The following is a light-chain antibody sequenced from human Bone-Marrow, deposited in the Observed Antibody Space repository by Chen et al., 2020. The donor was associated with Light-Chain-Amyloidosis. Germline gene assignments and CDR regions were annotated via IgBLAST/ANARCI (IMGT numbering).Light chain of an antibody. V-gene: IGLV3-21*02. CDR3: RVWDSINDQVV. CDR1: DIATER. Sequence: SYVLTQPPAVSVAPGQMARITCGGDDIATERLHWYQLKPGLAPVLVVEDDSDRPTGIPERFSGSNSGNTATLTISRVEGGDEADYYCRVWDSINDQVVFGGGTKLTVL. J-gene: IGLJ2*01. CDR2: DDS.